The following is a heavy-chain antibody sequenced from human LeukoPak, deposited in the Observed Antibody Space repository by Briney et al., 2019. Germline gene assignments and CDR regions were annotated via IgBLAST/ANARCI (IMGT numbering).Heavy chain of an antibody. J-gene: IGHJ4*02. D-gene: IGHD3-22*01. Sequence: PGGSLRLSCAASGFTFSSYSMNWVRQAPGKGLGWVSSISSSSSYIYYADSVKGRFTISRDNARNSLYLQMNSLRAEDTAVYYCARDKGYYDSSGYYDDYWGQGTLVTVSS. CDR3: ARDKGYYDSSGYYDDY. CDR2: ISSSSSYI. CDR1: GFTFSSYS. V-gene: IGHV3-21*01.